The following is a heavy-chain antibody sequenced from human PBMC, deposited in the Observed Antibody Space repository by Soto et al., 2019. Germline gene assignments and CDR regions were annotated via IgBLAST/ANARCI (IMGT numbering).Heavy chain of an antibody. CDR3: ARDLGWAFDS. D-gene: IGHD6-19*01. Sequence: EVQLVESGGGSVQPGGSLRLSCAASGCTFSTFSMNWVRQAPGRGLEWISYISGGGRPISYADSVKGRFTISRDNAKNSLYLQMDSISDEEKAVYYCARDLGWAFDSWGQGTLVTVSS. CDR1: GCTFSTFS. CDR2: ISGGGRPI. J-gene: IGHJ4*02. V-gene: IGHV3-48*02.